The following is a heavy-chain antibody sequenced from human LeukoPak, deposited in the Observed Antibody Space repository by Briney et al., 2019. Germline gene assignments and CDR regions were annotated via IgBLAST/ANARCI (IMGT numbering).Heavy chain of an antibody. CDR1: GFTFSSYS. D-gene: IGHD3-22*01. CDR2: ISSSSSYI. V-gene: IGHV3-21*01. Sequence: GGSLRLSCAASGFTFSSYSMNCVRQAPGKGLEWVSSISSSSSYIYYADSVKGRFTISRDNAKNSLYLQMNSLRAEDTAVYYCARDALSITMIVVPNFDYWGQGTLVTVSS. J-gene: IGHJ4*02. CDR3: ARDALSITMIVVPNFDY.